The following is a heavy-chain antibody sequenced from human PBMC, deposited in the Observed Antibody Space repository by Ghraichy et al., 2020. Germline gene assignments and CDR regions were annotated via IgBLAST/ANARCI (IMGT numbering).Heavy chain of an antibody. CDR2: INHSGST. J-gene: IGHJ6*04. Sequence: SETLSLTCAVYGGSFSGYYWSWIRQPPGKGLEWIGEINHSGSTNYNPSLKSRVTISVDTSKNQFSLKLSSVTAADTAVYYCARGFHGSGSYYPVWGKGTTVTVSS. D-gene: IGHD3-10*01. CDR3: ARGFHGSGSYYPV. CDR1: GGSFSGYY. V-gene: IGHV4-34*01.